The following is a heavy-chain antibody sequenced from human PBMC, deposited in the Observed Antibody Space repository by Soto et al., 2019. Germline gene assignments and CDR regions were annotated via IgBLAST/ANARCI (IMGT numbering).Heavy chain of an antibody. CDR2: IYYSGST. D-gene: IGHD6-19*01. CDR1: GGSISSSSYY. V-gene: IGHV4-39*01. CDR3: AGPSSGSDYYYYGMDV. J-gene: IGHJ6*02. Sequence: SETLSLTCTVSGGSISSSSYYWGWIRQPPGKGLEWIGSIYYSGSTYYNPSLKSRVTISVDTSKNQFSLKLSSVTAADTAVYYCAGPSSGSDYYYYGMDVWGQGTTVTVSS.